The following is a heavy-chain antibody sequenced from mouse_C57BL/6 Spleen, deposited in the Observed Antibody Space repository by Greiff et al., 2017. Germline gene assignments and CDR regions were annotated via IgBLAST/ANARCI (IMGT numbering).Heavy chain of an antibody. Sequence: QVQLKESGAELARPGASVKLSCKASGYTFTSYGISWVKQRTGKGLEWIGEIYPRSGNTYYNEKFKGKATLTVDKSSSTAYMELRSLTAEDSAVYFCAMSGGPVGWFAYWGQGTLVTVSA. CDR3: AMSGGPVGWFAY. D-gene: IGHD1-1*01. V-gene: IGHV1-81*01. CDR2: IYPRSGNT. CDR1: GYTFTSYG. J-gene: IGHJ3*01.